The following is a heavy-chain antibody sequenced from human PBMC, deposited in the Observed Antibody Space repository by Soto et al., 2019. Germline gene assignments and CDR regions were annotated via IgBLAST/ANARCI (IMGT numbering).Heavy chain of an antibody. CDR3: ATGQYFDF. V-gene: IGHV3-15*01. Sequence: TVGSLRLSCVGSGFTFSNAWMSWVRQAPGKGLEWVGRIKSIYNGGTIEYAAPVKGRFIITRDDSRATVFLQMNSLKTEDTAVYYCATGQYFDFWGQGTQVTVS. CDR2: IKSIYNGGTI. J-gene: IGHJ4*02. CDR1: GFTFSNAW.